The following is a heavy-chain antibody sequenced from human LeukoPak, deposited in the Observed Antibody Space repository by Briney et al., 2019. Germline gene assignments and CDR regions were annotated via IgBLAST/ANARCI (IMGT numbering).Heavy chain of an antibody. CDR1: GVSISSNY. J-gene: IGHJ4*02. V-gene: IGHV4-59*01. CDR2: VYYSGTT. D-gene: IGHD6-19*01. CDR3: ARGSGSYFPFDS. Sequence: PSETLSLTCTVSGVSISSNYWNWIRQPPGKGLEWIGYVYYSGTTNYNPSLKSRVTISVDTSKNQFSLKVTSATVADTAVYYCARGSGSYFPFDSWGQGTLVTVSS.